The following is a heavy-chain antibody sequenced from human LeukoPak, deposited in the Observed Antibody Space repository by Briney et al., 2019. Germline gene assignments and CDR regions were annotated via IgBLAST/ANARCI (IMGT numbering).Heavy chain of an antibody. Sequence: GGSLRLSRAASGFTFSSYAMSWVRQAPGKGLEWVSAISGSGGSTYYADSVKGRFTISRDNSKNTLYLQMNSLRAEDTAVYYCAKYYDILTGYYYGMDVWGKGTTVTVSS. CDR3: AKYYDILTGYYYGMDV. CDR2: ISGSGGST. D-gene: IGHD3-9*01. V-gene: IGHV3-23*01. CDR1: GFTFSSYA. J-gene: IGHJ6*04.